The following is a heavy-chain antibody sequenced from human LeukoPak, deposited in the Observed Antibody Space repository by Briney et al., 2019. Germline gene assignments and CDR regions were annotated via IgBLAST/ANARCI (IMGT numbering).Heavy chain of an antibody. CDR1: GFTFSSYA. CDR2: ISYDGSNK. V-gene: IGHV3-30-3*01. CDR3: ARDGYEGEGWGYYFDY. J-gene: IGHJ4*02. D-gene: IGHD5-12*01. Sequence: GRSLRLSCAASGFTFSSYAMHWVRQAPGKGLEWVAVISYDGSNKYYADSEKGRFTISRDNSKNTLYLQMNSLRAEDTAVYYCARDGYEGEGWGYYFDYWGQGTLVTVSS.